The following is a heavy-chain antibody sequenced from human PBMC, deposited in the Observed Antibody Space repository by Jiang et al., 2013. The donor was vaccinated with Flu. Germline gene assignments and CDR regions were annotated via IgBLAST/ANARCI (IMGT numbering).Heavy chain of an antibody. Sequence: PGLVKPSETLSLTCTVSGGSISTSVYYWAWIRQPPGKGLEWIGNIHYSGSNYYNPSLKSRVTMSVDTSRTQFSLKLSSVGAADTAVYFCVQSGSYDSSAFDSWGQGTLVTVSS. V-gene: IGHV4-39*01. CDR2: IHYSGSN. D-gene: IGHD3-22*01. CDR1: GGSISTSVYY. CDR3: VQSGSYDSSAFDS. J-gene: IGHJ4*02.